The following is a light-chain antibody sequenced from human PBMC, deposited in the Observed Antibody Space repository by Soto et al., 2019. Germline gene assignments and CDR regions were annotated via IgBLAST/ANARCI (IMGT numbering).Light chain of an antibody. Sequence: EIVLTQSPATLSLSPGERATLSCRASQTFSSHLAWYQQKPGQAPKLLIYDASKLATAIPARFSGRGSGTDFNLTISSLEPEDFAVYYCQQRSNWPPVITFGQGTRLEIK. CDR1: QTFSSH. J-gene: IGKJ5*01. CDR3: QQRSNWPPVIT. V-gene: IGKV3-11*01. CDR2: DAS.